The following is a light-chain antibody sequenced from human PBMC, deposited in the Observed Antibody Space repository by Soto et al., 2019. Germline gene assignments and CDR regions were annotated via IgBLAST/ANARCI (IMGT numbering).Light chain of an antibody. J-gene: IGKJ1*01. CDR3: QQFYNYPRT. CDR2: DAS. V-gene: IGKV1-8*01. CDR1: QDIGTY. Sequence: IRMNQSPSTLSAYVGDRVSITCRATQDIGTYLAWYQQIPGKAPKLLIYDASTLQTGVPSRFSGSGSGTDFTLTISYLQSEDFGTYYCQQFYNYPRTFGQGTKVDIK.